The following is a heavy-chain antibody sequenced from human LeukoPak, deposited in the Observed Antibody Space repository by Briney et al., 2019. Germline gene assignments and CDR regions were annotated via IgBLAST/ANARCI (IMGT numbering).Heavy chain of an antibody. CDR2: IYYSGNT. CDR3: ARGVTGGWYGDFQH. D-gene: IGHD6-19*01. CDR1: GDSIGSYS. Sequence: PSETLSLTCTVPGDSIGSYSWNWIRQPPGKGLEWIGYIYYSGNTNYNPSLKSRVTISVDTSKNQFSLKLSSVTAADTAVYYCARGVTGGWYGDFQHWGQGTLVTVSS. V-gene: IGHV4-59*01. J-gene: IGHJ1*01.